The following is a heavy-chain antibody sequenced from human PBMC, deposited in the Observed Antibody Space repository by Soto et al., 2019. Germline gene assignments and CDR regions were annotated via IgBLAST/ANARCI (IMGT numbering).Heavy chain of an antibody. CDR3: AKDYYDILTGYYTLDYFDY. CDR2: ISYDGSNK. CDR1: GFTFSSYG. J-gene: IGHJ4*02. V-gene: IGHV3-30*18. D-gene: IGHD3-9*01. Sequence: PGGSLRLSCAASGFTFSSYGMHWVRQAPGKGLDWVAVISYDGSNKYYADSVKGRFTISRDNSKNTLYLQMNSLRAEDTAVYYCAKDYYDILTGYYTLDYFDYWGQGTLVTVSS.